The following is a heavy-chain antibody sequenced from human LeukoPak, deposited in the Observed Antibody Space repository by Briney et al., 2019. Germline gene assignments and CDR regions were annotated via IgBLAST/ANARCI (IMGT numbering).Heavy chain of an antibody. V-gene: IGHV4-59*01. J-gene: IGHJ4*02. D-gene: IGHD2-2*01. CDR1: GGSISSYY. CDR3: AILGYCSSTSCYAPY. Sequence: PSETLSLTCTVSGGSISSYYWSWIRQPPGKGLEWIGYIYYSGRTNYNPSLKSRVTISVDTSKNQFSLKLSSVTAADTAVYYCAILGYCSSTSCYAPYWGQGTLVTVSS. CDR2: IYYSGRT.